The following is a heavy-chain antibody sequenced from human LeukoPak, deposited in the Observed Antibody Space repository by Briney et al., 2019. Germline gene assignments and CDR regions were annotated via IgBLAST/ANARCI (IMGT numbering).Heavy chain of an antibody. Sequence: SETLSLTCTVSGCSISSYYWSWIRQPPGKGLERIGYIYYSGSTNYNPSLESRVTISVDTSKNQFSLKLSSVTAADTAVYYCARGYSGYDHTFDYWGQGTLVTVSS. CDR1: GCSISSYY. V-gene: IGHV4-59*01. CDR2: IYYSGST. CDR3: ARGYSGYDHTFDY. J-gene: IGHJ4*02. D-gene: IGHD5-12*01.